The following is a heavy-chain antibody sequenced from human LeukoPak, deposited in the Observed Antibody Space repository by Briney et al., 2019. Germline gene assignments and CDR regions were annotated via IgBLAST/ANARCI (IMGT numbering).Heavy chain of an antibody. D-gene: IGHD1-20*01. J-gene: IGHJ4*02. CDR1: GFTFSSYS. CDR3: ARDITLRSFDY. Sequence: GGSLRLSCAASGFTFSSYSMNWVRQAPGKGLEWVSYISSSSSTIYYADSVKGRFTISRDNAKNSLYLQMNSLRAEDTAVYYCARDITLRSFDYWGQGTLVTVSS. CDR2: ISSSSSTI. V-gene: IGHV3-48*04.